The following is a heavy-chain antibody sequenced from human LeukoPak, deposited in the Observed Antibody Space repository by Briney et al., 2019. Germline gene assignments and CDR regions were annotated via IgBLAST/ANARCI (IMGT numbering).Heavy chain of an antibody. CDR3: ARLEYSGYDPIDY. CDR2: ISSSGSTI. J-gene: IGHJ4*02. D-gene: IGHD5-12*01. V-gene: IGHV3-48*03. CDR1: GFTFSSYE. Sequence: PGGSLRLSCAASGFTFSSYEMNWVRQAPGKGLEWVSYISSSGSTIYYAHSVKGRFTISRDNAKNSLYLQMNSLRAEDTAVYYCARLEYSGYDPIDYWGQGTLLTVSS.